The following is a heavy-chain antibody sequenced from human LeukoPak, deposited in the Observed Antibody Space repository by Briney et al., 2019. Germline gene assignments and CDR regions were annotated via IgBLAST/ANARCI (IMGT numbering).Heavy chain of an antibody. V-gene: IGHV3-7*01. J-gene: IGHJ4*02. D-gene: IGHD3-22*01. Sequence: PGGSLRLSCAASGFTFSSYSMNWVRQAPGKGLEWVANIKQDGSEKYYVDSVKGRFTISRDNAKNSLYLQMNSLRAEDTAVYYCAREAYYYDSSGSFDYWGQGTLVTVSS. CDR1: GFTFSSYS. CDR2: IKQDGSEK. CDR3: AREAYYYDSSGSFDY.